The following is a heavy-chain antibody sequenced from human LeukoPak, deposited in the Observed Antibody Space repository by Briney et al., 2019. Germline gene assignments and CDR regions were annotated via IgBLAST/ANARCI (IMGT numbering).Heavy chain of an antibody. CDR3: ISDLVGRDDQ. D-gene: IGHD1-1*01. V-gene: IGHV3-74*01. CDR1: GPTFSRYW. J-gene: IGHJ5*02. Sequence: GSLSPSLEASGPTFSRYWMHGVRKPQGQGLGWVSRIDPDGQTIDYADSVKGRFTISRDNARDTLYLHMNSLRGEDTAMYYCISDLVGRDDQWGRGTLVTVSS. CDR2: IDPDGQTI.